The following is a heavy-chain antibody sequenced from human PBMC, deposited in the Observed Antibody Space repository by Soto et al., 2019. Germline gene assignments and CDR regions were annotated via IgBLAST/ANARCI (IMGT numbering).Heavy chain of an antibody. Sequence: GASVKVSCKASGYTFNPFYIHWVRQAPGQGLEWMGLIYPKTGGTDYAQRFQGWVTLTSDTSISTAYMELRSLKSDDTAVYYCVRENWYYDYWGQGTLVTVSS. V-gene: IGHV1-2*04. D-gene: IGHD1-7*01. CDR1: GYTFNPFY. J-gene: IGHJ4*02. CDR2: IYPKTGGT. CDR3: VRENWYYDY.